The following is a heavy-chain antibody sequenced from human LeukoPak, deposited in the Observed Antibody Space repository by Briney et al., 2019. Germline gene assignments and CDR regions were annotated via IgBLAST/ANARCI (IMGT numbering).Heavy chain of an antibody. Sequence: GESLKISCKGSGYSFSSSWIGWVRQMPGKGLEWMGIIYPGDSDTKYSPSFQGQVTISADKSINTAYLQWSSLKASDTAIYYCARRYCSSTTCRGDFDYWGQGTLVTVSS. J-gene: IGHJ4*02. CDR1: GYSFSSSW. CDR3: ARRYCSSTTCRGDFDY. CDR2: IYPGDSDT. D-gene: IGHD2-2*01. V-gene: IGHV5-51*01.